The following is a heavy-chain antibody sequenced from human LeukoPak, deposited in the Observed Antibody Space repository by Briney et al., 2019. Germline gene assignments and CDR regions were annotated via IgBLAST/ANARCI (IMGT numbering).Heavy chain of an antibody. CDR2: INWNGGST. D-gene: IGHD3-9*01. J-gene: IGHJ4*02. CDR3: ARDMLPQSYIFTAQLDY. V-gene: IGHV3-20*04. CDR1: GFTFDDYG. Sequence: PGGSLRLSCAASGFTFDDYGMSWVRQAPGKGLEWVSGINWNGGSTGYADSVKGRFTISRDNAKNSLYLQMNSLRAEDTALYYCARDMLPQSYIFTAQLDYWGQGTLVTVSS.